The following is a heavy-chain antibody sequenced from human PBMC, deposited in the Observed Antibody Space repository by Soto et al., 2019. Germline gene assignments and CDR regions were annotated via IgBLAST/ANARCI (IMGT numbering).Heavy chain of an antibody. CDR3: ARDTPRPSGWDV. CDR2: ISSSSSTI. J-gene: IGHJ6*02. V-gene: IGHV3-48*02. CDR1: GFTLSSYS. Sequence: EVQLVESGGGLVQPGGSLRLSCEASGFTLSSYSMNWARQAPGQGLEWVSYISSSSSTIYYADSVKGRITISRDNGKNSLYLQMNSLRDENTAVYYCARDTPRPSGWDVWGQGTTVTVSS.